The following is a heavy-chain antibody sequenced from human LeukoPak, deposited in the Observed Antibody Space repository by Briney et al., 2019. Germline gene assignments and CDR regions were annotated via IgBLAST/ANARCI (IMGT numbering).Heavy chain of an antibody. CDR3: ARDTHSSRRHYMDV. Sequence: PSETLSLTCTVSGGSISSYYWSWIRQPPGKGLEWIGYIYYSGSTNYNPSLKSRVTISVDTSKNQFSLKLSSVTAADTAVYYCARDTHSSRRHYMDVWGKGTTVTVSS. V-gene: IGHV4-59*01. J-gene: IGHJ6*03. CDR1: GGSISSYY. D-gene: IGHD2-15*01. CDR2: IYYSGST.